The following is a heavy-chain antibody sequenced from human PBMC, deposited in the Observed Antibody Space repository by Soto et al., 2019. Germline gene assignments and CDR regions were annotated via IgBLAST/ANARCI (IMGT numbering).Heavy chain of an antibody. D-gene: IGHD3-10*01. CDR1: GGSISSSSYY. Sequence: PSETLSLTCTVSGGSISSSSYYWGWIRQPPGKGLEWIGSIYYSGSTYYNPSLKSRVTISVDTSKNQFSLKLSSVTAADTAVYYCARRPPTGPYYYGSGSYNWGQVTLVTVS. J-gene: IGHJ4*02. CDR2: IYYSGST. CDR3: ARRPPTGPYYYGSGSYN. V-gene: IGHV4-39*01.